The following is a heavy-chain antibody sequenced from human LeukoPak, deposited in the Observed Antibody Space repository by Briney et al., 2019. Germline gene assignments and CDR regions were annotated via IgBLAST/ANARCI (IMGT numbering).Heavy chain of an antibody. V-gene: IGHV3-49*04. Sequence: GGSLRLSHTPSGFTFRDYAMSWVRQAPGKGLEWVGFIRSKAYGGTTEYAASVKGRFTISRDDSKSIAYLQMNSLNTEDTAVYYCTRDLRNRITIFGVVGYYMDVWGKGTTVTVSS. CDR1: GFTFRDYA. D-gene: IGHD3-3*01. J-gene: IGHJ6*03. CDR2: IRSKAYGGTT. CDR3: TRDLRNRITIFGVVGYYMDV.